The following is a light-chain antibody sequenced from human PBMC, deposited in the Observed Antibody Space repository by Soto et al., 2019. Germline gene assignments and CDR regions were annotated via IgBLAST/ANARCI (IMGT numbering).Light chain of an antibody. CDR1: QSVSSSY. Sequence: EIVLTQSPGTLSLSPWERATLSCRASQSVSSSYLAWYQQKPGQAPRLLIYGASRRATGIPDRFSGSGSGTDFTLTISRLAPEDFAVYYSQQFGSSPSLTFGGGNKGDIK. CDR2: GAS. J-gene: IGKJ4*01. V-gene: IGKV3-20*01. CDR3: QQFGSSPSLT.